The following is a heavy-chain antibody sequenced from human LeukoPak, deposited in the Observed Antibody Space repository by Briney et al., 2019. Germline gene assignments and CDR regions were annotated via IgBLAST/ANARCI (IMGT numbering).Heavy chain of an antibody. CDR1: GFTFSSYG. J-gene: IGHJ6*03. Sequence: PGGTLRLSCAASGFTFSSYGMSWVRQAPGKGLEWVSATSGSGGSTYYADSVKVRFTISRDNGKNSLYLQMKSLRAEDNALDYCARGPTTVTTWGYYYMDVWGKGTTVTVSS. D-gene: IGHD4-11*01. CDR3: ARGPTTVTTWGYYYMDV. CDR2: TSGSGGST. V-gene: IGHV3-23*01.